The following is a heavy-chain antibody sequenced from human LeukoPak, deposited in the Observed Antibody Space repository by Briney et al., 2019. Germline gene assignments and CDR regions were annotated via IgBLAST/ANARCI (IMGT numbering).Heavy chain of an antibody. CDR3: GTSRWSGVVDS. CDR2: IDRDGLKA. Sequence: GGSLRLSCAASGFTFSSYAMSWVRQVPGKGLAWLSRIDRDGLKADYADSVRGRFTISRHNAKSTAYLQLNSLRAEDTAVYYCGTSRWSGVVDSWGQGTLVTVSS. CDR1: GFTFSSYA. V-gene: IGHV3-74*01. D-gene: IGHD3-3*01. J-gene: IGHJ5*01.